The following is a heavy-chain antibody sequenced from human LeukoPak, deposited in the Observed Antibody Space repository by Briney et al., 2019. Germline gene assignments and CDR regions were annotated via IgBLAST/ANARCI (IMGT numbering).Heavy chain of an antibody. Sequence: GGSLRLSCAASGFTFNSYAMSWVRQAPGKGLEWVASIKHDGSEKYYVDSVKGRFTISRDNAQNSMYLQMNSLRVEDTAVYYCTSWGDTTAEYFQRWGQGTLVTVSS. CDR1: GFTFNSYA. D-gene: IGHD2-21*02. J-gene: IGHJ1*01. V-gene: IGHV3-7*01. CDR2: IKHDGSEK. CDR3: TSWGDTTAEYFQR.